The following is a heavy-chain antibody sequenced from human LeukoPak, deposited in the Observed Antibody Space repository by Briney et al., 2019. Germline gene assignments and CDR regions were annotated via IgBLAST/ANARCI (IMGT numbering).Heavy chain of an antibody. Sequence: SETLSLTCTVSGGSISNYYWSWIRQPAGKGLEWIGRIYSSGRTNYNPSLKSRVTMSVDTSKSQFSLKLSSVTAADTAMYYCARDRGDYGSSDYWGQGTLVTVSS. D-gene: IGHD2-21*02. CDR3: ARDRGDYGSSDY. J-gene: IGHJ4*02. CDR1: GGSISNYY. V-gene: IGHV4-4*07. CDR2: IYSSGRT.